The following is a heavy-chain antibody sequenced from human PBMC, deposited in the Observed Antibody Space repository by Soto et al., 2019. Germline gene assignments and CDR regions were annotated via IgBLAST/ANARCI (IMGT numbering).Heavy chain of an antibody. CDR3: ARGFHSSALFASDTKCGN. V-gene: IGHV4-34*01. CDR2: INYSGNT. D-gene: IGHD6-6*01. J-gene: IGHJ4*02. CDR1: DGSLSVYY. Sequence: PSQILSFTYALYDGSLSVYYWTWISLSPGIGLEWIGEINYSGNTNHNPSLKSRVDVALDMFKNHFSLKMRPVTAWDTALYYCARGFHSSALFASDTKCGNWGQVTVVTV.